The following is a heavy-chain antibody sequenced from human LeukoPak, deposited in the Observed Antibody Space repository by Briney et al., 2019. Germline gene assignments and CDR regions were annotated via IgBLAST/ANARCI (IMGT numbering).Heavy chain of an antibody. CDR2: ISGSGSTI. CDR3: ARVVDV. V-gene: IGHV3-11*04. J-gene: IGHJ6*04. Sequence: GGSLRLSCAASGFTVSSNYMSWVRQAPGKGLEWVSYISGSGSTIYYADSVKGRFTISRDNAKNSLYLQMNSLRAEDTAVYYCARVVDVWGKGTTVTISS. CDR1: GFTVSSNY.